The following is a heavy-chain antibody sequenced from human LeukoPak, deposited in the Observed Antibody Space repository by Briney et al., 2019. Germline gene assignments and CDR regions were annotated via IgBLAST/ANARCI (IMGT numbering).Heavy chain of an antibody. CDR1: GVSISSGGYY. D-gene: IGHD3-22*01. CDR2: ISYSGSS. V-gene: IGHV4-31*03. J-gene: IGHJ4*02. CDR3: ARADYDSRGHLLSFDY. Sequence: SETLSLTCTVSGVSISSGGYYWSWIRQHPGKGLEWIGYISYSGSSHYNPSLESRVAMSLDTAKNHFSLKLRSVTAADTAVYYCARADYDSRGHLLSFDYWGQGTLGTVSS.